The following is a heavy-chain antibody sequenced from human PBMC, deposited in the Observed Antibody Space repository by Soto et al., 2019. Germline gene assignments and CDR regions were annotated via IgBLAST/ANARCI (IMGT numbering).Heavy chain of an antibody. CDR3: AMVNVYVTPSPQDV. CDR2: INTYNGNT. Sequence: QVQLVQSGAEVKNPGASVKVSCKASGYTFTRYGISWVRQAPGQGLEWMGGINTYNGNTNYAQNVQGRVTLTTDTSTSTAYMELTGLRANYTSMYDYAMVNVYVTPSPQDVWGQGTTVTVSS. J-gene: IGHJ6*02. D-gene: IGHD2-8*01. CDR1: GYTFTRYG. V-gene: IGHV1-18*01.